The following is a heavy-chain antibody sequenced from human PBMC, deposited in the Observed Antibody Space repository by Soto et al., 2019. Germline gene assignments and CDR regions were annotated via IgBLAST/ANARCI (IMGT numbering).Heavy chain of an antibody. V-gene: IGHV5-51*01. D-gene: IGHD3-3*01. CDR2: IYPGDSDT. Sequence: PGESLKISCKGSGYSFTSYWIGWVRQMPGKGLEWMGIIYPGDSDTRYSPSFQGQVTISADKSISTAYLQWSSRKASDTAMYYCARLNVKYYDFWSGYYGGSYYYGMDVWGQGTTVTVSS. J-gene: IGHJ6*02. CDR3: ARLNVKYYDFWSGYYGGSYYYGMDV. CDR1: GYSFTSYW.